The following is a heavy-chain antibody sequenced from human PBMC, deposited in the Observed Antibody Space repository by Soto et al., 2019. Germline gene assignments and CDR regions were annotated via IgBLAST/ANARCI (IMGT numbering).Heavy chain of an antibody. V-gene: IGHV6-1*01. CDR2: TYFRSKWYN. CDR1: GDSVSSNTAS. Sequence: SQTLSLTCAISGDSVSSNTASWNWVRQSPSRGLEWLGRTYFRSKWYNDYAVSVKSRIIINPDTSNNQFSLQLNSVTPEDTAVYFCAKGDNLGPKTGYAFDPWGQGIMVTVSS. J-gene: IGHJ5*02. CDR3: AKGDNLGPKTGYAFDP. D-gene: IGHD5-12*01.